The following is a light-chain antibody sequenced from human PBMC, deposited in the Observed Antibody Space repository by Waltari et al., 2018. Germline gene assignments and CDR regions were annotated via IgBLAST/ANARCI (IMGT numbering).Light chain of an antibody. CDR2: LGS. V-gene: IGKV2-28*01. CDR3: MQALQTLLT. CDR1: QSLLHSNGYNY. J-gene: IGKJ5*01. Sequence: DIVMTQSPLSLPVTPGEPASISCRSSQSLLHSNGYNYLDWYLQKPGQSPQLLIYLGSNRAAGVPDRFSGSGSGTDFTLKISRVEAEDVGVYYCMQALQTLLTFGQGTRLDIK.